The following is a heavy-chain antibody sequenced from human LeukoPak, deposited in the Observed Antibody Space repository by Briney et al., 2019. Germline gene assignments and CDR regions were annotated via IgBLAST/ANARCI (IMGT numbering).Heavy chain of an antibody. V-gene: IGHV1-2*02. CDR3: ARGSTRDSSGWYGPGKWFDP. CDR2: INPNSGGT. D-gene: IGHD6-19*01. CDR1: GYTFTDYY. Sequence: ASVKVSCKASGYTFTDYYMHWVRQAPGQGLEWMGWINPNSGGTNYAQNFQGRVTMTRDTSISTAFLELSSLRSDDTAMYYCARGSTRDSSGWYGPGKWFDPWGQGTLVTVSS. J-gene: IGHJ5*02.